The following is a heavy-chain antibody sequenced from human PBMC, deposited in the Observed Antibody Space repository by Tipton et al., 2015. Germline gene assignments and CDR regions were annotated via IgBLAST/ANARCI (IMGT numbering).Heavy chain of an antibody. CDR1: GYSFATYW. Sequence: QLVQSGAEVKKAGESLKISCKGSGYSFATYWIGWVRQMPGKGLEWMGIFYPDDSDTRYSPSFQGQVTISADKSISTAYLQWNSLKASDTAMYYCARLGLDTSWWVDYWGQGTLVIVSS. J-gene: IGHJ4*02. CDR2: FYPDDSDT. V-gene: IGHV5-51*01. CDR3: ARLGLDTSWWVDY. D-gene: IGHD2-8*02.